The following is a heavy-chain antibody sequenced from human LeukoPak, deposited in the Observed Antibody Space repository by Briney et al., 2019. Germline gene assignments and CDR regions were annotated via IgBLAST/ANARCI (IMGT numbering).Heavy chain of an antibody. J-gene: IGHJ4*02. V-gene: IGHV3-30*18. CDR3: AKALGPAPFARIDY. D-gene: IGHD6-6*01. CDR1: GFTFSSYG. CDR2: ISFDGSNK. Sequence: EGSLRLSCAASGFTFSSYGMHWVRQAPGKGLEWVAVISFDGSNKYYGDSVKGRFTISRDNSKNTLYLQMSRLRAEDTAVYYCAKALGPAPFARIDYWGQGTLVTVSS.